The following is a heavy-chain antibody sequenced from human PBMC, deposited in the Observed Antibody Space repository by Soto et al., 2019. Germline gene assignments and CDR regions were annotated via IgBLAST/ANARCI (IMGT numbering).Heavy chain of an antibody. D-gene: IGHD5-18*01. CDR1: GFTFSSYS. Sequence: EVQLVESGGGLVQPGGSLRLSCAASGFTFSSYSMNWVRQAPGKGLEWVSYISSSSSTIYYADSVKGRSTISKDNAKNTLYLQINSLRAEDTAVYYCARESGYSYGPLGYWGQGTLVTVSS. J-gene: IGHJ4*02. CDR2: ISSSSSTI. CDR3: ARESGYSYGPLGY. V-gene: IGHV3-48*01.